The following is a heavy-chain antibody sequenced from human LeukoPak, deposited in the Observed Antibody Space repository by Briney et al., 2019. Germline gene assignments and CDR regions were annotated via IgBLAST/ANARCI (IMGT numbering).Heavy chain of an antibody. J-gene: IGHJ6*03. CDR2: IDYSGST. D-gene: IGHD1-26*01. CDR3: AREEGGSYIRYYYYYMDV. CDR1: GGSISSSSYY. V-gene: IGHV4-39*07. Sequence: SGTLSLTCTVSGGSISSSSYYWGWNRQPPGKGLEWVGSIDYSGSTYYNPSLKSRVTISVDTSKNQFSLKLSSVTAADTAVYYCAREEGGSYIRYYYYYMDVWGKGTTVTVSS.